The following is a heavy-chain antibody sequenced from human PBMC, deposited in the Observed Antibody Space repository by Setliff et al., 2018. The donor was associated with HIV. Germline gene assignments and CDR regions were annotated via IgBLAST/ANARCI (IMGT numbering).Heavy chain of an antibody. CDR3: ARAGSGYDLNYNYFDP. V-gene: IGHV4-59*01. CDR1: GGSIGASY. CDR2: IYYTGST. D-gene: IGHD5-12*01. J-gene: IGHJ5*02. Sequence: SETLSLTCSLSGGSIGASYWSWIRQSPGKELEWIAYIYYTGSTSYNPSLKSRVTISVDTSKNQFFLKLTSVTAADTAVCYCARAGSGYDLNYNYFDPWGQGTLVTVS.